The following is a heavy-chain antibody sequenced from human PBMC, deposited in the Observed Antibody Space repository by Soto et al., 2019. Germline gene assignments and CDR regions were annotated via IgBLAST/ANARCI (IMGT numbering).Heavy chain of an antibody. J-gene: IGHJ4*02. V-gene: IGHV2-5*02. CDR3: AHASHASEYSSSLDY. D-gene: IGHD6-6*01. Sequence: GLDLEWLALIYWDDDKRYNPSLKSRLTITKDTSKNQVVLTMTNMDPVDTATYYCAHASHASEYSSSLDYWGQGTLVTVSS. CDR2: IYWDDDK.